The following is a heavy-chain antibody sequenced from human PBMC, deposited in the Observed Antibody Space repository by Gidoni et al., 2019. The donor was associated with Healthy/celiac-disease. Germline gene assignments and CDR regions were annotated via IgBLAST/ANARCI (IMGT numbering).Heavy chain of an antibody. D-gene: IGHD3-3*01. CDR3: EKDEAMGYYDFWSGYHFDY. V-gene: IGHV3-23*01. CDR1: GFTFSSSP. J-gene: IGHJ4*02. CDR2: IGGSGGST. Sequence: EVQLLVSGGALLQPGWSLSLSCASSGFTFSSSPMRWVRQAPGKGLEWVSAIGGSGGSTYYEDSVKGRFTISRDNSKNTLYLQMNSLRAEDTAVYYGEKDEAMGYYDFWSGYHFDYWGQGTLVTGSS.